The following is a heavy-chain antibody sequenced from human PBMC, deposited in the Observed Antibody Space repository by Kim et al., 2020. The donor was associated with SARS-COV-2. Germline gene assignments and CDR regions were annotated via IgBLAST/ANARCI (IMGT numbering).Heavy chain of an antibody. V-gene: IGHV4-4*02. D-gene: IGHD2-15*01. CDR2: IYHSGST. CDR1: GGSISSSNW. J-gene: IGHJ6*02. Sequence: SETLSLTCAVSGGSISSSNWWSWVRQPPGKGLEWIGEIYHSGSTNYNPSLKSRVTISVDKSKNQFSLKLSSVTAADTAVYYCARMSCSGGSCQIYYYYYGMDVWGQGTTVTVSS. CDR3: ARMSCSGGSCQIYYYYYGMDV.